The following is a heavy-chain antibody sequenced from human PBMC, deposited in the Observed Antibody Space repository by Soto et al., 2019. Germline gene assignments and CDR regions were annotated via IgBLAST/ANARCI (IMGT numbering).Heavy chain of an antibody. V-gene: IGHV4-59*01. CDR2: IYYNGNT. CDR3: TRGSSGWFPRPLDY. D-gene: IGHD6-19*01. CDR1: GGSITSFY. J-gene: IGHJ4*02. Sequence: QVQLRESGPGLVKPSETLSLTCTVSGGSITSFYWSWVRQPPGKGLEWIGYIYYNGNTNYNPSLKSRVTISVDTSKNQFSLNLSSVTAADTAVYYCTRGSSGWFPRPLDYWGQGTLVTGSS.